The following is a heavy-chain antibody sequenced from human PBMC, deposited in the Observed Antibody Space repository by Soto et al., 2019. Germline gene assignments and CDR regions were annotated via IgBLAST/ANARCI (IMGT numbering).Heavy chain of an antibody. CDR1: GFTFSSYA. D-gene: IGHD2-8*01. V-gene: IGHV3-23*01. CDR3: AKWGYCTNGVCYPFFDY. J-gene: IGHJ4*02. Sequence: GGSLRLSCAASGFTFSSYAMSWVRQAPGKGLEWVSAISGSGGSTYYADSVKGRFAISRDNSKNTLYLQMNSLRAEDTAVYYCAKWGYCTNGVCYPFFDYWGQGTLVTVSS. CDR2: ISGSGGST.